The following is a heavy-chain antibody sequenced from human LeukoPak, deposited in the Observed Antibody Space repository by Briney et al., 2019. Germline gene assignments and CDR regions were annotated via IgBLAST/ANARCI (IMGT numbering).Heavy chain of an antibody. J-gene: IGHJ5*02. Sequence: HPGGSLRLSCAASGFTFSSYLMHWVRQAPGKGLVWVSRITGDGSNTLYADSVQGRFTISRDNARNILYLQMNSLRADDTAVYYCATDRGGWTTWGQGTLVTVSS. CDR2: ITGDGSNT. CDR3: ATDRGGWTT. CDR1: GFTFSSYL. D-gene: IGHD3-10*01. V-gene: IGHV3-74*01.